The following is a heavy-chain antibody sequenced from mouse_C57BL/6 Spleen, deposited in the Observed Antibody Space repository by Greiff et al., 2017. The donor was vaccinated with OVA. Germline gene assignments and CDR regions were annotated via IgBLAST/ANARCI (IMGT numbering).Heavy chain of an antibody. J-gene: IGHJ3*01. CDR3: ARDRGSSGPFAY. V-gene: IGHV5-4*01. D-gene: IGHD3-2*02. CDR2: ISDGGSYT. CDR1: GFTFSSYA. Sequence: EVMLVESGGGLVKPGGSLKLSCAASGFTFSSYAMSWVRQTPEKRLEWVATISDGGSYTYYPDNVKGRFTISRDNAKNNLYLQMSHLKSEDTAMYYCARDRGSSGPFAYWGQGTLVTVSA.